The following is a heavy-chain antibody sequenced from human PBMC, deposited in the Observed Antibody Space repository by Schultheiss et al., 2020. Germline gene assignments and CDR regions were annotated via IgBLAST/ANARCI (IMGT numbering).Heavy chain of an antibody. CDR3: ARAGMVATSNY. V-gene: IGHV3-33*01. J-gene: IGHJ4*02. CDR2: IWYDGSNK. D-gene: IGHD5-12*01. CDR1: GFTFSSYG. Sequence: SLRLSCAASGFTFSSYGMHWVRQAPGKGLEWVAVIWYDGSNKYYADSVKGRFTISRDNSKNTLYLQMNSLRAEDTAVYFCARAGMVATSNYWGQGTLVTVSS.